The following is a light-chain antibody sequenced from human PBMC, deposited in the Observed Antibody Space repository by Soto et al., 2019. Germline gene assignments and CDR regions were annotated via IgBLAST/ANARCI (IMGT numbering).Light chain of an antibody. Sequence: AIRMTQSPSSFSASTGDRVTITCRASQDISSYLAWYQQKPGKAPKLLIYAASTLQSGVPSRFSGSGSGTDFTLTISFLQSEDFATYYCQQYYSYPPTFGQGTKVEIK. J-gene: IGKJ1*01. CDR3: QQYYSYPPT. V-gene: IGKV1-8*01. CDR1: QDISSY. CDR2: AAS.